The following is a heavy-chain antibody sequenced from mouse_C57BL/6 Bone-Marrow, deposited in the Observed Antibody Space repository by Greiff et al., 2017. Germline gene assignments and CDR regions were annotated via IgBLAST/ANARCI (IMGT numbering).Heavy chain of an antibody. CDR1: GYTFTSYW. V-gene: IGHV1-69*01. CDR2: IDPSDSYT. J-gene: IGHJ2*01. Sequence: QVQLQQPGAELVMPGASVKLSCKASGYTFTSYWMHWVKQRPGQGLEWIGEIDPSDSYTNYNQKFKGKSTLTVDKSSSTAYMQLSSLTSEDSAVYYCARGHYYGSSYLYFDYWGQGTTLTVSS. D-gene: IGHD1-1*01. CDR3: ARGHYYGSSYLYFDY.